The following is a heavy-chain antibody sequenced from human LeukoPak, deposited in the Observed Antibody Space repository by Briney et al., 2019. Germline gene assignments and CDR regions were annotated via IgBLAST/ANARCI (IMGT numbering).Heavy chain of an antibody. D-gene: IGHD4-17*01. CDR2: IKQDGSQK. J-gene: IGHJ4*02. CDR3: ARDWFDGDYDRFDY. V-gene: IGHV3-7*03. CDR1: GYTFSSYW. Sequence: GGSLRLSCAASGYTFSSYWMSWFRQAPGKGLEWVANIKQDGSQKFSVDSVKGRFTISRDDAKNSLYLQMNSLRVEDTAVYYCARDWFDGDYDRFDYWGQGTLVTVSS.